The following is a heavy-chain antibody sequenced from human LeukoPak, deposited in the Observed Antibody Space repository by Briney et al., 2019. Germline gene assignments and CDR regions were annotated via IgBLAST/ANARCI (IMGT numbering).Heavy chain of an antibody. CDR3: AKDYEVYYGSGGEGY. D-gene: IGHD3-10*01. J-gene: IGHJ4*02. V-gene: IGHV3-23*01. CDR2: ISGSGGST. CDR1: GFTFSSYA. Sequence: GGSLRLSCAASGFTFSSYAMSWVRRAPGKGLEWVSAISGSGGSTYYADSVKGRFTISRDNSKNTLYLQMNSLRAEDTAVYYCAKDYEVYYGSGGEGYWGQGTLVTVSS.